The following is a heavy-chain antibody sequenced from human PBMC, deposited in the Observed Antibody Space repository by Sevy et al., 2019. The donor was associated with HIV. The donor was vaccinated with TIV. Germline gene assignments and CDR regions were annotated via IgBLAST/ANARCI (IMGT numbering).Heavy chain of an antibody. CDR2: ISGSGGST. J-gene: IGHJ4*02. Sequence: GGSLRLSCAASGFTFSSYAMSWVRQAPGKGLEWVSAISGSGGSTYYADSVKGRFTISRDNSKNTLYLQMKSLRAEDTAVYYCAKAGSYGSGLRGFGYWGQGTLVTVSS. CDR1: GFTFSSYA. D-gene: IGHD3-10*01. V-gene: IGHV3-23*01. CDR3: AKAGSYGSGLRGFGY.